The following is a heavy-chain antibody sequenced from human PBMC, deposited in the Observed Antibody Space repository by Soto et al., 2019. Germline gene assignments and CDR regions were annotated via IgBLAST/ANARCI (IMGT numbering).Heavy chain of an antibody. CDR2: IKQDGSEK. Sequence: EVQLVESGGGLVQPAGSLRLSCAASGFTFSSYWMSWVRQAPGKGLEWVANIKQDGSEKYYVDSVQGRFTISRDNAKNSLYLQMNSLRAEDTAVYYCARAPLATTLDYWGQGTLVTVSS. D-gene: IGHD1-26*01. CDR3: ARAPLATTLDY. J-gene: IGHJ4*02. V-gene: IGHV3-7*05. CDR1: GFTFSSYW.